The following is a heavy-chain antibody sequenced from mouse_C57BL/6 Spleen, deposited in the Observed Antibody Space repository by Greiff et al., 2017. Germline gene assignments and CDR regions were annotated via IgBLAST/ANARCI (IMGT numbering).Heavy chain of an antibody. J-gene: IGHJ4*01. CDR2: VYPGRGST. CDR1: GYTFTSYC. V-gene: IGHV1-55*01. Sequence: QVQLQQPGAELVKPAASVKMSCKASGYTFTSYCITWMKQRPGPGLEWIGDVYPGRGSTNYNEKFKSKATLTVDTSSSTAYMQLSSLTSEDSAVYYCARLRDYYAMDYWGQGTSVTVSS. CDR3: ARLRDYYAMDY.